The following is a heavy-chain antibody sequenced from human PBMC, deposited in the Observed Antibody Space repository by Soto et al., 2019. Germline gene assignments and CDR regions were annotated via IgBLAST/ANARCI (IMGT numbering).Heavy chain of an antibody. J-gene: IGHJ4*02. CDR3: AHRQGFGELHY. D-gene: IGHD3-10*01. CDR2: IYWDDDK. Sequence: QITLKESGPTLVKPTQTLTLTCTFSGFSLSTSGVGVGWIRQPPGKALEWLALIYWDDDKRYSPSLKTRLTITKDTSQNLVVLTMTNMDPVDTATYYCAHRQGFGELHYWGQGTLVTVSS. V-gene: IGHV2-5*02. CDR1: GFSLSTSGVG.